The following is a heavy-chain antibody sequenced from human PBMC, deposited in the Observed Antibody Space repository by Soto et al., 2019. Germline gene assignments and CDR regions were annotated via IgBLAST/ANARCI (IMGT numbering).Heavy chain of an antibody. CDR1: GFTFSSYG. CDR2: ISGSGAAT. CDR3: AKVLYGVVTYFDS. Sequence: EVQLLESGGGLVQPGGSLRLSCASSGFTFSSYGMTWVRRPPGKGLEWVSAISGSGAATYYADSVQGRFTISRDNSNNTLYLQMNSLRAEDTAVYSCAKVLYGVVTYFDSWGQETLVTVSS. V-gene: IGHV3-23*01. J-gene: IGHJ4*02. D-gene: IGHD3-3*01.